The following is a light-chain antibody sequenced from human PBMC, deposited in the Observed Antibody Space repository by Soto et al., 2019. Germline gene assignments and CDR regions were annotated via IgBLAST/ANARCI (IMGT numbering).Light chain of an antibody. CDR2: GAS. J-gene: IGKJ4*01. CDR3: QQYGSSPPLFT. V-gene: IGKV3-20*01. CDR1: QSVSSSY. Sequence: EIVLTQSPGTLSLSPGERATLSCRASQSVSSSYLAWYQQKPGQAPRLLIYGASSRATGIPDRFSGSGSGTDFTLTISRLEPEDFAVYYCQQYGSSPPLFTFGGGTKVDIK.